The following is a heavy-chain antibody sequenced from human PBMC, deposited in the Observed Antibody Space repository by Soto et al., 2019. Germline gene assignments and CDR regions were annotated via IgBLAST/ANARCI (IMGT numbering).Heavy chain of an antibody. CDR1: GFTFSDSG. CDR2: IRTKPNSYAT. J-gene: IGHJ5*02. Sequence: EVPLVESGGGLVQPGGSLKLACAASGFTFSDSGIHWVRQASGKGLEWVGRIRTKPNSYATAYAASVRGRFTLSRDDSKNTAYLHMSSLKSEDTAMYYCVPRLDYFPFNWFDPWGQGTLVTVSS. V-gene: IGHV3-73*01. CDR3: VPRLDYFPFNWFDP. D-gene: IGHD4-17*01.